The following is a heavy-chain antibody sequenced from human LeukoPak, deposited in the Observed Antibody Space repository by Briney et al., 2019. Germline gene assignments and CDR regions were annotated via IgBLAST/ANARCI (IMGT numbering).Heavy chain of an antibody. CDR2: ISGSGGST. CDR3: AKSYCGGDCNAFDY. V-gene: IGHV3-23*01. CDR1: GLTFSSYA. J-gene: IGHJ4*02. Sequence: PGGSLRLSCAASGLTFSSYAMSWVRQAPGKGLEWVSAISGSGGSTYYADSVKGRFTISRDNSKNTLYLQMNSLRAEDTAVYYCAKSYCGGDCNAFDYWGQGTLVTVSP. D-gene: IGHD2-21*01.